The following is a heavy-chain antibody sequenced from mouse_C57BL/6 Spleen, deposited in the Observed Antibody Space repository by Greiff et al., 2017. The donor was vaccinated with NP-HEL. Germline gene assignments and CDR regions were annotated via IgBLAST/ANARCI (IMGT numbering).Heavy chain of an antibody. CDR2: INYDGSST. J-gene: IGHJ3*01. CDR1: GFTFSDYY. Sequence: DVKLVESEGGLVQPGSSMKLSCTASGFTFSDYYMAWVRQVPEKGLEWVANINYDGSSTYYLDSLKSRFIISRDNAKNILYLQMSSLKSEDTATYYCAREGDDGYYWFAYWGQGTLVTVSA. V-gene: IGHV5-16*01. D-gene: IGHD2-3*01. CDR3: AREGDDGYYWFAY.